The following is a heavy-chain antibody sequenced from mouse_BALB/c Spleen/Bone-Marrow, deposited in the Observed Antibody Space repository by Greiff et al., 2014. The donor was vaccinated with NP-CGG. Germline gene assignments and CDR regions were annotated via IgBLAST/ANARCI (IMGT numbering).Heavy chain of an antibody. CDR2: IDPANGNT. D-gene: IGHD4-1*01. CDR1: GFDIKVTY. J-gene: IGHJ4*01. Sequence: EVKLQESGAELVKPGASVKLSCTASGFDIKVTYMHWVKQRPEQGLEWIGRIDPANGNTKYDPKFQGKATITADTSSNTAYPQLSSLTSEDTAVYYCARWEYYAMDYWGQGTSVTVSS. CDR3: ARWEYYAMDY. V-gene: IGHV14-3*02.